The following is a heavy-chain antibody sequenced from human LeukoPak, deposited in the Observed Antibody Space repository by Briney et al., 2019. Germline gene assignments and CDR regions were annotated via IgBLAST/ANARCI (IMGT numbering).Heavy chain of an antibody. CDR3: ARDDARRYYFDY. Sequence: SETLSLTCTVSGYSISSGYYWGWIRQPPGKGLEWIGSIYHSGSTYYNPSLKSRVTISVDTSKNRFSLKLSSVTAADTAVYYCARDDARRYYFDYWGQGTLVTVSS. CDR2: IYHSGST. V-gene: IGHV4-38-2*02. J-gene: IGHJ4*02. CDR1: GYSISSGYY.